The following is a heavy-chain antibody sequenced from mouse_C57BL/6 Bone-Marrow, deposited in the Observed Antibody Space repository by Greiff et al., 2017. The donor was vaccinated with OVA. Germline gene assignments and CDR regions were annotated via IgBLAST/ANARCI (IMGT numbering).Heavy chain of an antibody. V-gene: IGHV1-72*01. Sequence: VQLQQPGAELVNPGASVTLSCEASGYPFNSYCMHWVEQGSGRGREWIGGIDPNSGGTKYEEKFKSKATLTVDKPASTAYMQLSSLTSEDSAVYYCARSGYYDYEDAMDYWGQGTSVTVSS. D-gene: IGHD2-4*01. CDR3: ARSGYYDYEDAMDY. J-gene: IGHJ4*01. CDR2: IDPNSGGT. CDR1: GYPFNSYC.